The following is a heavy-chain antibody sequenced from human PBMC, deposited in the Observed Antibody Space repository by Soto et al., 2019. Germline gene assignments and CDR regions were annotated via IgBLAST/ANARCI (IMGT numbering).Heavy chain of an antibody. D-gene: IGHD1-26*01. V-gene: IGHV3-73*01. Sequence: PGGSLRLSCAASGFTFSGSAIHWVRQASGKGLEWVGRIRSKTNRYATAYAASLKGRFTISRDDSKNTAYLQMDSLKTEDTAVYYCTTQEIVGATGYWGQGTPVTVSS. J-gene: IGHJ4*02. CDR3: TTQEIVGATGY. CDR1: GFTFSGSA. CDR2: IRSKTNRYAT.